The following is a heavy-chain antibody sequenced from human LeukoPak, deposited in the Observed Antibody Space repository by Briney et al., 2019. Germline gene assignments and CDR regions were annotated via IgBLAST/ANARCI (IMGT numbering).Heavy chain of an antibody. CDR1: GYSISSGYY. CDR3: ARTFDCSSTSCYTGFDY. J-gene: IGHJ4*02. CDR2: IYHSGST. Sequence: SETLSLTCTVSGYSISSGYYWGWIRQPPGKGLEGIGSIYHSGSTYYNPSLKSRVTISVDTSKNQFSLKLSSVTAADMAVYYCARTFDCSSTSCYTGFDYWGLGTLVTVSS. V-gene: IGHV4-38-2*02. D-gene: IGHD2-2*02.